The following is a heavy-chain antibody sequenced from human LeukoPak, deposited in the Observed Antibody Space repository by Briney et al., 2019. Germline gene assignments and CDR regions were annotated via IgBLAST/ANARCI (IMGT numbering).Heavy chain of an antibody. CDR1: GGSVSSGSSY. J-gene: IGHJ5*02. V-gene: IGHV4-61*02. CDR3: TRGDNT. CDR2: IYTSGIT. D-gene: IGHD2/OR15-2a*01. Sequence: SETLSLTCTVSGGSVSSGSSYWSWIRQPAGKGLEWIGRIYTSGITNYKPSLQCRVTISVDTAKNQFSLKLSSVTAAGTAVYYCTRGDNTWGQGTLVTVSS.